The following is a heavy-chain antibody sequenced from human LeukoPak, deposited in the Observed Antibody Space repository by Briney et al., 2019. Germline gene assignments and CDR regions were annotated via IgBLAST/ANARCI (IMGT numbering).Heavy chain of an antibody. V-gene: IGHV3-64D*06. J-gene: IGHJ4*02. CDR2: ISSNGGST. CDR3: VKGHRAQRGFDY. Sequence: PGGSLRLSCSASGFTFSSYAMHCVRQAPGEGLEYVSAISSNGGSTYYADSVKGRFTISRDNSRNTLYLQMSSLRAEDTAVYYCVKGHRAQRGFDYWGQGTLVTVSS. CDR1: GFTFSSYA. D-gene: IGHD1-14*01.